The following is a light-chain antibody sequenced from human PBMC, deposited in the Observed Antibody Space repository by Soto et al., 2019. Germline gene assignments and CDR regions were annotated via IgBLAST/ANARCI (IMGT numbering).Light chain of an antibody. J-gene: IGKJ1*01. CDR2: DAS. Sequence: EIVLTQSPANLSLSPGERATLSCRASQGVSSSLAWYQQKPGQAPRLLIYDASNRATGIPARFSGSGSGTDFTLTISNLEPEDFAVYYCQQRSSWPWTFGQGTKVEIK. V-gene: IGKV3-11*01. CDR1: QGVSSS. CDR3: QQRSSWPWT.